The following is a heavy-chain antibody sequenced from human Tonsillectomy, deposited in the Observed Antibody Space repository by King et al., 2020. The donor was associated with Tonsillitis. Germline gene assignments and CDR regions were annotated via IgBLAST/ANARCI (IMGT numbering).Heavy chain of an antibody. V-gene: IGHV3-30-3*01. Sequence: VQLVESGGGVVQPGRSLRLSCAASGFTFSNYPMHWVRQSPGKGLEWVAVISYDGDNKYYADSVKGRFTISRDNFNNTLFLQMSSLRTEDTALYYCARSAALRFLSAEDYYGMDVWGQGTTVTVSS. D-gene: IGHD3-3*01. J-gene: IGHJ6*02. CDR2: ISYDGDNK. CDR1: GFTFSNYP. CDR3: ARSAALRFLSAEDYYGMDV.